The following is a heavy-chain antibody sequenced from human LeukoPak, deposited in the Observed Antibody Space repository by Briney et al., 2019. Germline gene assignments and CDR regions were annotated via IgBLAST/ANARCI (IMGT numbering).Heavy chain of an antibody. D-gene: IGHD3-22*01. Sequence: SETLSLTCTVSGCSVNIYYWNWIRQPPGKGLEWIAYIYYSGRTNYNPSLQSRVTISVDTSKNHFSLKLTSVTAADTALYYGARGTHYNDSSGLFSLDYWGQGTLVTVSS. CDR2: IYYSGRT. V-gene: IGHV4-59*02. J-gene: IGHJ4*02. CDR1: GCSVNIYY. CDR3: ARGTHYNDSSGLFSLDY.